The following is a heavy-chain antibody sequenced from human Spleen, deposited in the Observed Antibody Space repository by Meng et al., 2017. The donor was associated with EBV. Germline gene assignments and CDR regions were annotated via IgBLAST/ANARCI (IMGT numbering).Heavy chain of an antibody. CDR3: ARDQPGWFDP. V-gene: IGHV4-30-2*01. CDR1: GDSIASGGYS. Sequence: LPESVLAQVSPSPHLSLTLTVPGDSIASGGYSWTWIRQTQGKGLEWIGNIYHSGTTYYNPSLKSRVTLSVDTSANQFSLKLTSLTAADTAVDYCARDQPGWFDPWGQGTLVTVSS. CDR2: IYHSGTT. J-gene: IGHJ5*02. D-gene: IGHD1-14*01.